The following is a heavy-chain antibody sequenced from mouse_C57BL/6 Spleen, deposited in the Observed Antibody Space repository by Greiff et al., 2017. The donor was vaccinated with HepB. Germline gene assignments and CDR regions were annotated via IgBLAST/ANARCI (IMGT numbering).Heavy chain of an antibody. J-gene: IGHJ2*01. V-gene: IGHV1-53*01. CDR1: GYTFTSYW. D-gene: IGHD1-1*01. CDR2: INPSNGGT. CDR3: ARNGRAITTVAHY. Sequence: VQLQQPGTELVKPGASVKLSCKASGYTFTSYWMHWVKQRPGQGLEWIGNINPSNGGTNYNEKFKSKATLTVDKSSSTAYMQLSSLTSEDSAVYYCARNGRAITTVAHYWGQGTTLTVSS.